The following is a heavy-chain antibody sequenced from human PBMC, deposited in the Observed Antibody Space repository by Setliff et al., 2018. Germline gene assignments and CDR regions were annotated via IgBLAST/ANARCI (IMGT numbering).Heavy chain of an antibody. CDR1: GFTFRTYS. CDR3: ARSPANGGHDAFDV. J-gene: IGHJ3*01. CDR2: ISPDSIYI. V-gene: IGHV3-21*01. Sequence: GESLKISCAASGFTFRTYSMHWVRQAPGKGLEWVSSISPDSIYIYYADSVRGRFTISRDNAENSLYLQMHSLGAEDTAVYYCARSPANGGHDAFDVWGQGTMVTVSS. D-gene: IGHD6-25*01.